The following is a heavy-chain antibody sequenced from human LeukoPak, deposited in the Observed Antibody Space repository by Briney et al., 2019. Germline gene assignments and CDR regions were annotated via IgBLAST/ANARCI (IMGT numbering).Heavy chain of an antibody. CDR3: ARDRWDWNDSVNWFDP. CDR1: GYTFTSYY. CDR2: INPSGGST. V-gene: IGHV1-46*01. D-gene: IGHD1-1*01. J-gene: IGHJ5*02. Sequence: ASVKVSCKACGYTFTSYYMHWVRQAPGQGLEWMGIINPSGGSTSYAQKFQGRVTMTRDTSTSTVYMELSSLRSEDTAVYYCARDRWDWNDSVNWFDPWGQGTLVTVSS.